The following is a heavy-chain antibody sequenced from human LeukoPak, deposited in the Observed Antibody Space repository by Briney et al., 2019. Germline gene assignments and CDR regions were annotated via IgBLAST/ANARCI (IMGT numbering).Heavy chain of an antibody. Sequence: ASVKVSCKASGYTFTSYGISWVRQAPGQGVEWMGWISAYNGNTNYAQKLQGRVTMTTDTSTSTAYMELRSLRSDDTAVYYCARDSMGYGSGSLDYWGQGTLVTVSS. CDR1: GYTFTSYG. D-gene: IGHD3-10*01. CDR3: ARDSMGYGSGSLDY. CDR2: ISAYNGNT. V-gene: IGHV1-18*01. J-gene: IGHJ4*02.